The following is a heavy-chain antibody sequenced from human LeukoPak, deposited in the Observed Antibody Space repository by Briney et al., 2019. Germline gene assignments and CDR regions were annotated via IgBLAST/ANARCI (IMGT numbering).Heavy chain of an antibody. V-gene: IGHV3-7*01. CDR1: EFTFTSYW. J-gene: IGHJ4*02. Sequence: GGPLRLPCAASEFTFTSYWMSGVRKAPGKGLEWVANIKQDGSEKYYVDSVKGRFTIYRDNAKNSMYLQMNSLRVEDTAVYYCTRGWGFGYWGQGTLVTVSS. D-gene: IGHD3-16*01. CDR3: TRGWGFGY. CDR2: IKQDGSEK.